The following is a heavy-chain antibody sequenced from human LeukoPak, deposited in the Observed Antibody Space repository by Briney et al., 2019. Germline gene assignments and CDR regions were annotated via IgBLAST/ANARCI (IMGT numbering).Heavy chain of an antibody. CDR2: ISAYNGNT. D-gene: IGHD6-19*01. Sequence: ASVKVSCKASGYTFTSYGISWVGQAPGQGLEWMGWISAYNGNTKYAQKLQGRVTMTTDTSTSTAYMELRSLRSDDTAVYYCARVDVIAVAGSTDFDYWGQGTLVTVSS. V-gene: IGHV1-18*01. CDR1: GYTFTSYG. CDR3: ARVDVIAVAGSTDFDY. J-gene: IGHJ4*02.